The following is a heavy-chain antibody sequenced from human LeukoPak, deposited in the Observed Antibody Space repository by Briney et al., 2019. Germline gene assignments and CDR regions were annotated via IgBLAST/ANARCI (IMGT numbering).Heavy chain of an antibody. CDR1: GGSISNYY. V-gene: IGHV4-4*07. Sequence: SETLSLTCTGSGGSISNYYWSWIRQPAGKGLEWIGRMYNSGSTNYNPSLKSRVTMSIDTSKNQFSLKLTSVTAADTAVYYCAREGMVRGVRALDYYYYYMDVWGKGTTVTISS. CDR2: MYNSGST. D-gene: IGHD3-10*01. J-gene: IGHJ6*03. CDR3: AREGMVRGVRALDYYYYYMDV.